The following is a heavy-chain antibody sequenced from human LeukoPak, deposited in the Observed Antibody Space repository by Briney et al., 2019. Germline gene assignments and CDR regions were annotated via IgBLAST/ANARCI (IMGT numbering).Heavy chain of an antibody. Sequence: ASVKVSCKVSGYTLSELSMHWVRQAPGKGLEWMGGFDPEDGATIYAQKFQGRVTMTTDTSTSTAYMELRSLRSDDTAVYYCARKVLGTGSDYWGQGTLVTVSS. CDR3: ARKVLGTGSDY. J-gene: IGHJ4*02. D-gene: IGHD7-27*01. CDR1: GYTLSELS. CDR2: FDPEDGAT. V-gene: IGHV1-24*01.